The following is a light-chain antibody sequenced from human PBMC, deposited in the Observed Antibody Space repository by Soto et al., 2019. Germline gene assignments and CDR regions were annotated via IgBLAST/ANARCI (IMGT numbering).Light chain of an antibody. J-gene: IGKJ1*01. CDR3: QQYQNLWT. V-gene: IGKV3-15*01. Sequence: SVLTQSQATLSLSPGERATLSCRASQSIYKYLAWYQQKPGQAPRLLIYDASNRATGIPARFSGSGSGTEFTLTISSLQSEDFAVYYCQQYQNLWTFGQGTKVDI. CDR1: QSIYKY. CDR2: DAS.